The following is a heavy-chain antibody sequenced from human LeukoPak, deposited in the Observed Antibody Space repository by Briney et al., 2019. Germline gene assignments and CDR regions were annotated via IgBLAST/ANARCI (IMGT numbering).Heavy chain of an antibody. CDR2: INPNSGGT. V-gene: IGHV1-2*06. CDR1: GYTFTGYY. CDR3: ARGYCSGGGCYSVENWFDP. D-gene: IGHD2-15*01. Sequence: GASVKVSCKAAGYTFTGYYMFWVRQAPGQGLEWMGRINPNSGGTNYARKFQGRVTMTRDTSISTAYMELSRLRSDDTAVYYCARGYCSGGGCYSVENWFDPWGQGTLVTVSS. J-gene: IGHJ5*02.